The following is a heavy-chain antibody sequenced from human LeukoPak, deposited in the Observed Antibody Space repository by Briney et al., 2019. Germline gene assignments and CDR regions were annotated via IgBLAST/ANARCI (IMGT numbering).Heavy chain of an antibody. CDR2: IYSGGST. CDR3: AKVLAHDFWSGYALDY. V-gene: IGHV3-66*01. CDR1: GFTVSSNY. Sequence: HPGGSLRLSCAASGFTVSSNYMSWVRQAPGQGLEWVSVIYSGGSTYYADSVKGRFTISRDNSKNTLYLQMNSLRAEDTAVYYCAKVLAHDFWSGYALDYWGQGTLVTVSS. D-gene: IGHD3-3*01. J-gene: IGHJ4*02.